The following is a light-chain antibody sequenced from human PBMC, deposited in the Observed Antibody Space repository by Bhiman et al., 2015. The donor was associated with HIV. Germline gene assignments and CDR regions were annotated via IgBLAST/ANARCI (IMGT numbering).Light chain of an antibody. CDR1: SSDVGSYNL. Sequence: QSALTQPASVSGSPGQSITISCTATSSDVGSYNLVSWYQQHPGKAPKLMIYEVSERPSGVCNRFSGSKSVNTASLTISGLQAEDEADYYCSSLTSSITYVFGTGTNVTVL. CDR3: SSLTSSITYV. V-gene: IGLV2-14*02. J-gene: IGLJ1*01. CDR2: EVS.